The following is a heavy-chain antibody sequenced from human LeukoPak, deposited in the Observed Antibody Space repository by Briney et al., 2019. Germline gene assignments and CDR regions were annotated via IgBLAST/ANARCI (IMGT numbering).Heavy chain of an antibody. CDR1: GYTFTSYG. J-gene: IGHJ4*02. CDR3: ARVGVVIALRY. V-gene: IGHV1-69*13. CDR2: IIPIYGTA. Sequence: GASVKVSCKASGYTFTSYGISWVRQAPGQGLEWMGGIIPIYGTANYAQKFQGRVTITADESTSTAYMELSSLRSEDTAVYYCARVGVVIALRYWGQGTLVTVSS. D-gene: IGHD3-16*01.